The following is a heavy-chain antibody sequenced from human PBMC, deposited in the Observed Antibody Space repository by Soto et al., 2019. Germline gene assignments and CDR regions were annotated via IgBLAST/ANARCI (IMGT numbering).Heavy chain of an antibody. Sequence: GGSLRLSCAAAGFTFSSYSMNWVRQAPGKGLEWVSYISSSSSTIYYADSVKGRFTISRDNAKNSLYLQMNSLRGEDTAVYYCARVDYYDSSGYYVAASDYWGQGTLVTVSS. CDR2: ISSSSSTI. D-gene: IGHD3-22*01. CDR3: ARVDYYDSSGYYVAASDY. V-gene: IGHV3-48*01. CDR1: GFTFSSYS. J-gene: IGHJ4*02.